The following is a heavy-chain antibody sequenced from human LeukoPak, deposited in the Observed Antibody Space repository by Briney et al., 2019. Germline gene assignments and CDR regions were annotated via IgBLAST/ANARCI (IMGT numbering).Heavy chain of an antibody. J-gene: IGHJ4*02. Sequence: GGSLRLSCGASGFTLSDYWMNWVRQVPGKGPVWVSHISPDGRNIAYADSVKGRFTISRDSAKDTLYLQMNSLRVEDTAVYYCVRDGGGTTPYDCWGQGSLVTVSS. CDR3: VRDGGGTTPYDC. CDR2: ISPDGRNI. CDR1: GFTLSDYW. V-gene: IGHV3-74*01. D-gene: IGHD1-7*01.